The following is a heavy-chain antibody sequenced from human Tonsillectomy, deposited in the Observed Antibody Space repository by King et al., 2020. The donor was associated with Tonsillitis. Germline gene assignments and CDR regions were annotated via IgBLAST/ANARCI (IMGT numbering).Heavy chain of an antibody. CDR3: ARTLGTYGARDRFDY. CDR2: IDWDDDK. Sequence: VTLKESGPALVKATQTLTLTCTFSGFSLSTSGMCVSWIRQPPGKALEWLARIDWDDDKFYSTSLKTRLTIYKDTSKNQVVLIMTNVDPVDTATYYCARTLGTYGARDRFDYWGQGPLVTVSS. D-gene: IGHD1-1*01. V-gene: IGHV2-70*04. CDR1: GFSLSTSGMC. J-gene: IGHJ4*02.